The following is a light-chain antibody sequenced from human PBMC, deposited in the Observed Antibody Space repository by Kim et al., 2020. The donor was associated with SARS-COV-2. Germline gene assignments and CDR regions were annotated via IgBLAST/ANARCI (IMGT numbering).Light chain of an antibody. CDR3: QQHNDYWT. CDR2: EVS. V-gene: IGKV1-5*01. CDR1: QSIGNW. Sequence: GDRVTITCRASQSIGNWLAWYQQKPGKAPKLLIYEVSTLESGVPSRFSGSGSGTEFTLTINSLQPSDFATYYCQQHNDYWTFGQGNKVDIK. J-gene: IGKJ1*01.